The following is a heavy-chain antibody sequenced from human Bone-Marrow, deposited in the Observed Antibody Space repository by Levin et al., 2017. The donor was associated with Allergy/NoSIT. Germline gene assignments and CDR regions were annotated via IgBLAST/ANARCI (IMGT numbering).Heavy chain of an antibody. V-gene: IGHV3-21*01. D-gene: IGHD5-12*01. CDR3: ARGRMVASGLSHN. CDR1: GFTFSGYS. CDR2: ISSSSGRYI. Sequence: KAGGSLRLSCVASGFTFSGYSMNWVRQAPGKGLEWVSSISSSSGRYIYYAESVKGRFTVSRDNAKNSIYLQMNSLRVEDTAVYYCARGRMVASGLSHNWGQGTLVIVSS. J-gene: IGHJ4*02.